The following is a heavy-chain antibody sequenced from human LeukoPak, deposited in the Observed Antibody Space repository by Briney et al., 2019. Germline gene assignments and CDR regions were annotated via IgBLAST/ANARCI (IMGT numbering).Heavy chain of an antibody. D-gene: IGHD3-22*01. CDR1: GITLSNYG. CDR2: ISDSGGRT. Sequence: GGFLRLSCAVSGITLSNYGMSWVRQAPGKGLEWVAGISDSGGRTNYADSVKGRFTISRDNPKNTLYLQMNSLRAEDTAVYFCAKRGVVIRVILVGFHKEAYYFDSWGQGALVTVSS. J-gene: IGHJ4*02. V-gene: IGHV3-23*01. CDR3: AKRGVVIRVILVGFHKEAYYFDS.